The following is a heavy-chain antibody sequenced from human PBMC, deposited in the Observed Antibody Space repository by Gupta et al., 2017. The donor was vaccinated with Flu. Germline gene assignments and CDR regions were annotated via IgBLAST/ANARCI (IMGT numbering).Heavy chain of an antibody. V-gene: IGHV3-73*01. CDR2: IRSKANNYAT. Sequence: EVQLVESGGGLVQPGGSLKLSCAASGFTFSGSTTHWVRQASGKGLEWVSRIRSKANNYATVYAASVKGRFTISRDDSRNTAYLQMNSLQTDDTAVCYCARGMDGGWFDPRGQGTLVTVSS. D-gene: IGHD3/OR15-3a*01. CDR1: GFTFSGST. CDR3: ARGMDGGWFDP. J-gene: IGHJ5*02.